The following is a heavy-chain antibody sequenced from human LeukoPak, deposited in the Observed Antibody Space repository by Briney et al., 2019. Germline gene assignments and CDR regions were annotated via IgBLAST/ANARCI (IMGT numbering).Heavy chain of an antibody. CDR1: GFTFSNSA. CDR3: AAELYSGTYGRCCSFAF. CDR2: IIVGSGRT. Sequence: SVKVSCKASGFTFSNSAIQWVRQARGQRLEWIGWIIVGSGRTHYAQNLQERLTITRDMSTNTAYMELSSLRSEDTAVYYCAAELYSGTYGRCCSFAFWGQGTLVTVSS. D-gene: IGHD1-26*01. V-gene: IGHV1-58*02. J-gene: IGHJ4*02.